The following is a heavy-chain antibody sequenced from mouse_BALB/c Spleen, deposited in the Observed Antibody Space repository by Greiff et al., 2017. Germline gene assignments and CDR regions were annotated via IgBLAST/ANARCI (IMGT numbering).Heavy chain of an antibody. D-gene: IGHD2-2*01. CDR3: AGWLPYYFDY. CDR2: IDPANGNT. V-gene: IGHV14-3*02. J-gene: IGHJ2*01. CDR1: GFNIKDTY. Sequence: VQLQQSGAELVKPGASVKLSCTASGFNIKDTYMHWVKQRPEQGLEWIGRIDPANGNTKYDPKFQGKATITADTSSNTAYLQLRSLTSEDTAVYYCAGWLPYYFDYWGQGTTLTVSS.